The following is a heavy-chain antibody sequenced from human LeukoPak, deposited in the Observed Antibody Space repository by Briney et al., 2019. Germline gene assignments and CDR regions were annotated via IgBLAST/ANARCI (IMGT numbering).Heavy chain of an antibody. V-gene: IGHV4-39*01. Sequence: SETLSLTCAVSGGSISSTTSYWGWIRQPPGKGLEWIGRIYYSGSTFYNPSLKSRVTISVHTSKNQLSLRLSSVTAADTAVYYCARHGSTDYFDYWGQGTLVTVSS. CDR2: IYYSGST. D-gene: IGHD2-2*03. CDR1: GGSISSTTSY. J-gene: IGHJ4*02. CDR3: ARHGSTDYFDY.